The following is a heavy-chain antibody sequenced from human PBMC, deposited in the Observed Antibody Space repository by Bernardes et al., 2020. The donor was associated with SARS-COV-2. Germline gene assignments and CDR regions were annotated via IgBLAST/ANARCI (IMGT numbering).Heavy chain of an antibody. Sequence: GGSLRLSCAASGFTFSSYGMHWVRQAPGKGLEWVAVIWYDGSNKYYADSVKGRFTISRDNSKNTLYLEMNSLRAEDTAIYYCAKELAYGSSWRDYSYYFGMDVWGQGTTVTVSS. J-gene: IGHJ6*02. D-gene: IGHD6-13*01. V-gene: IGHV3-33*06. CDR1: GFTFSSYG. CDR2: IWYDGSNK. CDR3: AKELAYGSSWRDYSYYFGMDV.